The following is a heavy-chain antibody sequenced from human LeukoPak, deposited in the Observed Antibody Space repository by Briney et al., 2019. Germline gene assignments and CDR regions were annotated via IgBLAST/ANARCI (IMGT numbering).Heavy chain of an antibody. CDR1: GFIFSSHW. CDR3: ARDYGWSFAN. Sequence: PGGSLRLSCTSSGFIFSSHWMNWVRQAPGKGPEWVANIKYDGSEQYYVDSVKGRFSISRDNTKNLLYQQMNSLRVEDTAVYYCARDYGWSFANWGQGTLVTVSS. J-gene: IGHJ4*02. CDR2: IKYDGSEQ. V-gene: IGHV3-7*03. D-gene: IGHD3-10*01.